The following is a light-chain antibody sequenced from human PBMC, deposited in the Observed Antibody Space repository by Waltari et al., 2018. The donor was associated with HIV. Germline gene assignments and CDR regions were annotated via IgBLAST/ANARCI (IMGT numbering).Light chain of an antibody. CDR2: QSS. CDR3: QQYHHWPPLT. V-gene: IGKV3D-15*01. Sequence: TQSPATISVSPGGRVTVSCRASQNVDDKLAWYQQKPGQSPRLLIYQSSVRAAGVPTRFGGAGSATNFTLTITSLQSEDFALYFCQQYHHWPPLTFGGGSRVELK. J-gene: IGKJ4*01. CDR1: QNVDDK.